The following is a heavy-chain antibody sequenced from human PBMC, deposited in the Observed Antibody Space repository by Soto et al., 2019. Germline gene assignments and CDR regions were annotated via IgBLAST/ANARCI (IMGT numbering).Heavy chain of an antibody. Sequence: QVKLVQSGGGEVQPGRSLRLSCAASGFTFSTYGMHWVRQAPGKGLEWVALISYDGTNKYYGDSVKGRFTISRDNSKNTVYLQMNSLRAEDTAVYYCAKQFGTGWYYFAHWGQGTLVTVSS. D-gene: IGHD6-19*01. CDR2: ISYDGTNK. V-gene: IGHV3-30*18. CDR1: GFTFSTYG. CDR3: AKQFGTGWYYFAH. J-gene: IGHJ4*02.